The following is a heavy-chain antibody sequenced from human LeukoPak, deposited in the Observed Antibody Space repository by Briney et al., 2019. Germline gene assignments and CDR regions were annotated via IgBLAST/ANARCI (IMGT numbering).Heavy chain of an antibody. D-gene: IGHD6-19*01. V-gene: IGHV3-30*18. J-gene: IGHJ4*02. CDR3: AKNGYSSGWYQLDY. CDR2: ISYDGSNE. CDR1: GFTFSSYG. Sequence: GGSLRLSCAASGFTFSSYGMHWVRQAPGKGLEWVAVISYDGSNEYYADSVKGRFTISRDNSKNTLYLQMNSLRAEDTAVYYCAKNGYSSGWYQLDYWGQGTLVTVSS.